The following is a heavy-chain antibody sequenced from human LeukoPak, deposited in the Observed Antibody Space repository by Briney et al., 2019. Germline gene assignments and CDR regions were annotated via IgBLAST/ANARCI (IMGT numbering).Heavy chain of an antibody. Sequence: GGSLRLSCAASGFTFSSYSMNWVRQAPGKGLEWVSSISSSSSYIYYADSVKGRFTISRDNAKNSLYLQMNSLRAEDTAVYYCARGVRGIYCGGDCPTGPFDIWGQGTMVTVSS. J-gene: IGHJ3*02. D-gene: IGHD2-21*02. CDR3: ARGVRGIYCGGDCPTGPFDI. V-gene: IGHV3-21*01. CDR1: GFTFSSYS. CDR2: ISSSSSYI.